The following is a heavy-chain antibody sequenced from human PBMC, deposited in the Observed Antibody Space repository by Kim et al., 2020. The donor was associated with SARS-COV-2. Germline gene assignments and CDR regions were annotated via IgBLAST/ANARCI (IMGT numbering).Heavy chain of an antibody. CDR3: ARDCSPAGGGYGMDV. CDR2: INPSGGST. D-gene: IGHD6-25*01. V-gene: IGHV1-46*01. Sequence: ASVKVSCKASGYTFTSYYMHWVRQAPGQGLEWMGIINPSGGSTSYAQKFQGRFTMTRDTSTSTVYMELSSLRSEDTAVYYCARDCSPAGGGYGMDVWGQGTTVTVSS. J-gene: IGHJ6*02. CDR1: GYTFTSYY.